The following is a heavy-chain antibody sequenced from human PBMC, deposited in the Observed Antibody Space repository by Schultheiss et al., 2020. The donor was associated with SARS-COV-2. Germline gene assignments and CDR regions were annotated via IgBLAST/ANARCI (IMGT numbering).Heavy chain of an antibody. D-gene: IGHD3-3*01. V-gene: IGHV6-1*01. CDR3: ARTIRITIFGVVQYFDY. Sequence: SQTLSLTFAISGDSVSSNSAAWNWIRQSPSRGLEWLGRTYYRSKWYNDYAVSVKSRITINPDTSKNQFSLQLSSVTAADTAVYYCARTIRITIFGVVQYFDYWGQGTLVTVSS. J-gene: IGHJ4*02. CDR1: GDSVSSNSAA. CDR2: TYYRSKWYN.